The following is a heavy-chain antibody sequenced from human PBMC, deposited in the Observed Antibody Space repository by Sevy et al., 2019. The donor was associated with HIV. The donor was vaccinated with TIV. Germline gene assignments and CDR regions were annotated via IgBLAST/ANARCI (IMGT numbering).Heavy chain of an antibody. J-gene: IGHJ3*02. Sequence: SETLSLTCTVSGGSISSYSWSWIRQPAGKGLEWIGRIYTSGSTNYNPSLKSRVTMSVDTSKNQFSLKLSSVTAADTAVYYCARDIHCSSTSCYGRIAFDIWGQGTMVTVSS. D-gene: IGHD2-2*01. CDR1: GGSISSYS. CDR3: ARDIHCSSTSCYGRIAFDI. CDR2: IYTSGST. V-gene: IGHV4-4*07.